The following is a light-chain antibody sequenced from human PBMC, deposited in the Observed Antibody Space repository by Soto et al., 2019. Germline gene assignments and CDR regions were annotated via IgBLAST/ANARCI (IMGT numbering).Light chain of an antibody. CDR2: KAS. J-gene: IGKJ1*01. CDR1: QTISSW. Sequence: IQMTQSPSTLSGSVGDRVTITCRASQTISSWLAWYQQKPGKAPKLLIYKASTLKSGVPSRFSGSGSGTEFTLTISSLQPEDFATYYCQQYTSYPWTFGQGTKVDIK. V-gene: IGKV1-5*03. CDR3: QQYTSYPWT.